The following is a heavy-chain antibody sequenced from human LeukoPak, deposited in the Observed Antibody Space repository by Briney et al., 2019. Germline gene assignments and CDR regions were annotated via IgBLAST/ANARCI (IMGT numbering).Heavy chain of an antibody. CDR2: IYSGGTT. V-gene: IGHV3-66*01. J-gene: IGHJ4*02. CDR1: GFTVSSNY. Sequence: GGSLRLSCAASGFTVSSNYMSWVRQAPGKGLEWVSIIYSGGTTDYADSVKGRSTISRDNSKNTLYLQMNSLRAEDTAVYFCAGNSGTYLNFDYWGQGTLVTVSS. D-gene: IGHD1-26*01. CDR3: AGNSGTYLNFDY.